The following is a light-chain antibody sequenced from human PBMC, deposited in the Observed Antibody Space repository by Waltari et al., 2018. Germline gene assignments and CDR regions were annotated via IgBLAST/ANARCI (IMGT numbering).Light chain of an antibody. Sequence: EIVLTQSPGTLSLSPGDSATLSCWARQSINSNYLAWYPHKPSQAPRLLIYGACSRATGIPDRFSGSGSGTDFTLTISRLEPDDCAVYYCQQYGSSPLTFGGGTKVEIK. CDR3: QQYGSSPLT. J-gene: IGKJ4*01. V-gene: IGKV3-20*01. CDR1: QSINSNY. CDR2: GAC.